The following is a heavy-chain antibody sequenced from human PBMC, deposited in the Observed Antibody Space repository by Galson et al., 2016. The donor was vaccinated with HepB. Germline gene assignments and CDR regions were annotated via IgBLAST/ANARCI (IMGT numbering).Heavy chain of an antibody. D-gene: IGHD1-7*01. CDR1: GFTFSSYA. J-gene: IGHJ2*01. CDR3: AKGENWNYGVWWYFDL. Sequence: SLRLSCAASGFTFSSYAMSWVRQAPGKGLEWVSAMSGSGASTFYADSVKGRFTISRDTSKNTLYLQMNSLRAEDTAVYYCAKGENWNYGVWWYFDLGCRGTLVTVSS. V-gene: IGHV3-23*01. CDR2: MSGSGAST.